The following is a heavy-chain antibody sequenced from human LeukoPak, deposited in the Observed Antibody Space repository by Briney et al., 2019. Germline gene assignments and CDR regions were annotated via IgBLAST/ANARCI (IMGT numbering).Heavy chain of an antibody. CDR3: AKGSGGSCYAGFDY. V-gene: IGHV3-23*01. D-gene: IGHD2-15*01. Sequence: GGSLRLACAASGFTFSSYAMSWVRQAPGKGLEWVSAISGSGGSTYYADSVKGRFTVSRDNSKNTLYLQMNSLRAEDTAVYYCAKGSGGSCYAGFDYWGQGTLVTVSS. CDR2: ISGSGGST. J-gene: IGHJ4*02. CDR1: GFTFSSYA.